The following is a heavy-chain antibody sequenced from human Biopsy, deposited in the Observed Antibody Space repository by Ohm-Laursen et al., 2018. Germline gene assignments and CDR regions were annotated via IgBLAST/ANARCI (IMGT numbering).Heavy chain of an antibody. CDR3: ASVVLGPTNDAFDL. D-gene: IGHD3-22*01. J-gene: IGHJ3*01. V-gene: IGHV4-4*07. CDR2: IYPGGST. CDR1: GGDINNYY. Sequence: SDTLSLTYNVSGGDINNYYWSWIRQPAGKGLEWIGRIYPGGSTNYNPSLKSRVTMSVDTSKKQLSLRLRSVTAADTAMYYCASVVLGPTNDAFDLWGQGTMVGVSS.